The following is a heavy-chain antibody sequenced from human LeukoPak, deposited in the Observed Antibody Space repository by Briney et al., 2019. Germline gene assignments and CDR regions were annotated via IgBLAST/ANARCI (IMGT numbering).Heavy chain of an antibody. J-gene: IGHJ4*02. CDR1: GFTSSSYS. V-gene: IGHV3-21*01. CDR3: ARTADYGDYAYFDY. Sequence: GGSLRLSCAASGFTSSSYSMNWVRQAPGKGLEWVSYISSSSSYIYYADSLKGRFTISRDNAKNSLYLQMNSLRAEDTAVYYCARTADYGDYAYFDYWGQGTLVTVSS. CDR2: ISSSSSYI. D-gene: IGHD4-17*01.